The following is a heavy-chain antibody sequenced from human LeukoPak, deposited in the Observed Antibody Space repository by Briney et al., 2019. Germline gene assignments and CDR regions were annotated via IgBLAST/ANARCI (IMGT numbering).Heavy chain of an antibody. J-gene: IGHJ6*04. CDR3: ARDDEDIVVVPAAIYYGMDV. D-gene: IGHD2-2*01. Sequence: GGSLRLSCAASGFTFSSYGMHWVCQAPGKGLEWVAVIWYDGSNKYYADSVKGRFTISRDNSKNTLYLQMNSLRAEDTAVYYCARDDEDIVVVPAAIYYGMDVWGKGTTVTVSS. V-gene: IGHV3-33*01. CDR2: IWYDGSNK. CDR1: GFTFSSYG.